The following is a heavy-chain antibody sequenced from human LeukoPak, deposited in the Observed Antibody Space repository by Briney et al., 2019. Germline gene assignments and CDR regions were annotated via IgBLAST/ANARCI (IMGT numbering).Heavy chain of an antibody. V-gene: IGHV3-30-3*01. J-gene: IGHJ4*02. CDR3: ARGYYYDSSGYWVDY. CDR2: ISYDGSNK. Sequence: GGSLRLSCAASGFTFSSYAMHWVRQAPGKGLEWVAVISYDGSNKYYADSVKGRFTISRDNSKNTLYLQMNSLRAEDTAVHYCARGYYYDSSGYWVDYWGQGTLVTVSS. CDR1: GFTFSSYA. D-gene: IGHD3-22*01.